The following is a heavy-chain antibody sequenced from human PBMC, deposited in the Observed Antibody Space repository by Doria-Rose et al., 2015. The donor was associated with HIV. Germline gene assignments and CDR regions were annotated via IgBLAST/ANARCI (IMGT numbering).Heavy chain of an antibody. J-gene: IGHJ4*02. Sequence: SGPVLVKPTETLTLTCTVSGVSLSSPGMGVSWIRQPPGKALEWLANIFSDDERSYNTSLRSRFTISRGTSERQVVLTMTDMDPVDTATYYCARIKSSRWYHKYYFDFWGQGTLVIVSA. CDR1: GVSLSSPGMG. CDR2: IFSDDER. V-gene: IGHV2-26*01. D-gene: IGHD6-13*01. CDR3: ARIKSSRWYHKYYFDF.